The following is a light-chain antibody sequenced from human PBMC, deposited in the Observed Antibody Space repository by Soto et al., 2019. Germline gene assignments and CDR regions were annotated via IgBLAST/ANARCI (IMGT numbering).Light chain of an antibody. CDR2: AAS. CDR1: QGISSY. J-gene: IGKJ1*01. Sequence: DIKLTQSPSFLSASVGDRATITCRASQGISSYLAWYQQKPGKAPKLLIYAASTLQSGVPSRFSGSGSGTEFTLTISSLQPEDFATYYCQQLNSYLWTFGQGTKVEIK. V-gene: IGKV1-9*01. CDR3: QQLNSYLWT.